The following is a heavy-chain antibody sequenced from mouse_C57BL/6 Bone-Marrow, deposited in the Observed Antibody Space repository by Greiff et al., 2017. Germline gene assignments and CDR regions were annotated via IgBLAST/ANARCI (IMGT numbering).Heavy chain of an antibody. CDR2: IDPEDGET. Sequence: VQLQQSGAELVRPGASVKLSCTASGFNIKDDYMHWVKQRTEQGLEWIGRIDPEDGETKYAPKFQGKATITADTSSNTAYLQLSSLTSEDTAVYYCASITTVVDWYFDVWGTGTTVTVSS. CDR1: GFNIKDDY. J-gene: IGHJ1*03. D-gene: IGHD1-1*01. CDR3: ASITTVVDWYFDV. V-gene: IGHV14-2*01.